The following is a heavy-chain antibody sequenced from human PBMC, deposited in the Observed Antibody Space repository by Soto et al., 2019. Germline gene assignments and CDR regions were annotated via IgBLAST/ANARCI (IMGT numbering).Heavy chain of an antibody. J-gene: IGHJ5*02. CDR1: GYTFTSYA. Sequence: QVQLVQSGAEVKKPGASVKVSCKASGYTFTSYAMHWVRQAPGHRLEWMGWINAGNGNTKYSQKFQGRVTITRDTSASTAYMELSSLRSEDTAVYYCARVRSLDSNWFDPWGQGTLVTVSS. CDR2: INAGNGNT. CDR3: ARVRSLDSNWFDP. V-gene: IGHV1-3*01. D-gene: IGHD2-2*03.